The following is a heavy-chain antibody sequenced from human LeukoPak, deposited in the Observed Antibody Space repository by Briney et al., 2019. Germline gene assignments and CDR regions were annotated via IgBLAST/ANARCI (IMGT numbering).Heavy chain of an antibody. V-gene: IGHV3-30*18. J-gene: IGHJ5*02. D-gene: IGHD5-18*01. CDR2: ISYDGSNK. CDR3: AKEVDTAMFDP. CDR1: GFTFSSYG. Sequence: GRSLRLSCAASGFTFSSYGMHWVRQAPGKGLEWVAVISYDGSNKYYADSVKGRFTISRDNSKNTLYLQMNSLRAEDTAVYYCAKEVDTAMFDPWGQGTLVTVPS.